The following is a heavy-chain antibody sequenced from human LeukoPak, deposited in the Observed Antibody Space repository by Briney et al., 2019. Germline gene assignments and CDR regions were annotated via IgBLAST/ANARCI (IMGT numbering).Heavy chain of an antibody. V-gene: IGHV4-4*09. CDR1: GGSISSYY. CDR2: IYTSGIT. D-gene: IGHD6-13*01. J-gene: IGHJ4*02. CDR3: ARHQPQLVSGYVY. Sequence: SETLSLTCTVSGGSISSYYWSWIRQPPGKGLEWIGYIYTSGITNYNPSLKSRVSMSVDTSKNQFSLRLSSVTAADTAVYYCARHQPQLVSGYVYWGQGTLVTVSS.